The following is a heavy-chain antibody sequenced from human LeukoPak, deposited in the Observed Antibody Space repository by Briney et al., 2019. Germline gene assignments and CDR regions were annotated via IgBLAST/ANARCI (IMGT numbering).Heavy chain of an antibody. J-gene: IGHJ3*02. CDR2: IKPDESRI. CDR1: GLTFSSYA. CDR3: ARLILWETSNAFDI. V-gene: IGHV3-7*03. D-gene: IGHD1-26*01. Sequence: GALRLSCAASGLTFSSYAMHWLRQAPGKGLEWLAHIKPDESRIFYADSVKGRFALSRDNAKNSVHLQMNSLRAEDTAVYFCARLILWETSNAFDIWGQGTMVTVSS.